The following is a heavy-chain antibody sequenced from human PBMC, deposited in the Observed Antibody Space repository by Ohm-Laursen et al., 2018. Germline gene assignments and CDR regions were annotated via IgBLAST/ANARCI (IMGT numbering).Heavy chain of an antibody. Sequence: SLRLSCSASGFTFSSYAMSWVRQAPGKGLEWVSAISGSGGSTYYADSVKGRFTISRDNSKNTLYLQMNSLRAEDTAVYYCAKGSGTGYYTLDFWYFDYWGQGTLVTVSS. CDR1: GFTFSSYA. V-gene: IGHV3-23*01. CDR2: ISGSGGST. CDR3: AKGSGTGYYTLDFWYFDY. D-gene: IGHD3/OR15-3a*01. J-gene: IGHJ4*02.